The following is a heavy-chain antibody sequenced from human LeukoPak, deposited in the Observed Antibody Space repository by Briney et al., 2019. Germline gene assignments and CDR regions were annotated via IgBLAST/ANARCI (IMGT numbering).Heavy chain of an antibody. CDR1: GFTFSSYA. Sequence: GGSLRLSCAASGFTFSSYAMSWVRQAPGKGLEWVAVISYDGSNKYYADSVKGRFTISRDNSKNTLYLQMNSLRAEDTAVYYCARDSSDTYRFDYWGQGTLVTVSS. CDR3: ARDSSDTYRFDY. V-gene: IGHV3-30-3*01. CDR2: ISYDGSNK. D-gene: IGHD1-26*01. J-gene: IGHJ4*02.